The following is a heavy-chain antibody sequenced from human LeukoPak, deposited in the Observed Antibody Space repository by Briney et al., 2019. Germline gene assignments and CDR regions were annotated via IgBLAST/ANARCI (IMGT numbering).Heavy chain of an antibody. CDR1: GFTFINYA. CDR3: AKSRSGSANWALQIFDN. V-gene: IGHV3-23*01. J-gene: IGHJ4*02. D-gene: IGHD1-1*01. Sequence: GGSLRLSCAASGFTFINYAMSWVRQAPGKGLEWVSAISGSGSSTNYADSVKGRFTISRDNSNNSLFVQMNSLRAEDTAVYFCAKSRSGSANWALQIFDNWGQGTLVTVSS. CDR2: ISGSGSST.